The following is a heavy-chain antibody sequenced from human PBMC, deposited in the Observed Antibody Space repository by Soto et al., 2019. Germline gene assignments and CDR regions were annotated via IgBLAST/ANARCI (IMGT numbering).Heavy chain of an antibody. D-gene: IGHD3-16*01. CDR1: GYNFDTSW. V-gene: IGHV5-51*01. CDR2: IFPADSDT. J-gene: IGHJ5*02. CDR3: ARSDWFDP. Sequence: GESLKISCKVSGYNFDTSWIGWVRQMPGKGLEWMGIIFPADSDTRYSPSFQGQVTLSVDKSISTAFLQWSSLRASDTAIYYCARSDWFDPWGQGTLVTVSS.